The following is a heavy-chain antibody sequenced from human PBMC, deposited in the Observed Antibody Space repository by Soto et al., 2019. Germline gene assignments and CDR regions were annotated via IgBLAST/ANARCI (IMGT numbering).Heavy chain of an antibody. D-gene: IGHD6-13*01. J-gene: IGHJ6*02. Sequence: GASVKVSCKASGYTFTGYYMHWVRQAPGQGLERMGWINPNSGGTNYAQKFQGRVTMTRDTSISTAYVELSRLRSDDTAVYYCARESEAGRFYYYYYGMDVWGQGTTVTVSS. V-gene: IGHV1-2*02. CDR1: GYTFTGYY. CDR2: INPNSGGT. CDR3: ARESEAGRFYYYYYGMDV.